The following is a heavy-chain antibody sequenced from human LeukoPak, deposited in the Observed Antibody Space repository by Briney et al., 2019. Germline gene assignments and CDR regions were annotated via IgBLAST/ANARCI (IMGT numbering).Heavy chain of an antibody. V-gene: IGHV1-69*04. CDR2: IIPILGIA. CDR1: GGTFSSYT. CDR3: ARDPSWGDRHFDY. J-gene: IGHJ4*02. Sequence: ASVKVSCKASGGTFSSYTISWVRQAPGQGLEWMGRIIPILGIAHYAQKFQGRVTITADKSPSTASMELSSLRSEDTAVYYCARDPSWGDRHFDYWGQGTLVTVSS. D-gene: IGHD7-27*01.